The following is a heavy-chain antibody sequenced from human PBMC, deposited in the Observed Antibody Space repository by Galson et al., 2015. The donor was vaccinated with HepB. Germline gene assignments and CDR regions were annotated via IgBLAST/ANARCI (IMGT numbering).Heavy chain of an antibody. D-gene: IGHD3-3*01. CDR3: ARGRITIFGVVIPDNWFDP. CDR2: INPSGGST. J-gene: IGHJ5*02. Sequence: SVKVSCKASGYTFTSYYMHWVRQAPGQGLEWMGIINPSGGSTSYAQKFQGRVTMTRDTSTSTVYMELSSLRSEDTAVYYCARGRITIFGVVIPDNWFDPWGQGTLVTVSS. CDR1: GYTFTSYY. V-gene: IGHV1-46*01.